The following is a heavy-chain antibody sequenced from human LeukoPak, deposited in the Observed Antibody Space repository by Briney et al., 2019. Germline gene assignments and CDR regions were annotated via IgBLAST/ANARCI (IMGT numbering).Heavy chain of an antibody. CDR1: GGSISSYH. D-gene: IGHD6-13*01. Sequence: SETLSLTCAVSGGSISSYHWSWIRQPPGKGLEWIGRIYTSGSTNYNPSLKSRVTISVDTSKNQFSLKLSSVTAADTAVYYCASGHSSSWSYYFDYWGQGTLVTVSS. J-gene: IGHJ4*02. CDR2: IYTSGST. V-gene: IGHV4-4*08. CDR3: ASGHSSSWSYYFDY.